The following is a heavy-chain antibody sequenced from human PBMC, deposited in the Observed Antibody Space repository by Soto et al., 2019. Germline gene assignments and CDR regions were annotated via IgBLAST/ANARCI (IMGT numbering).Heavy chain of an antibody. CDR3: TRGLDRAKLGY. V-gene: IGHV4-31*03. CDR1: DGSIDSGSYY. D-gene: IGHD1-26*01. J-gene: IGHJ4*02. Sequence: QVQLQESGPGLVKPSQTLSLTCTVSDGSIDSGSYYRSWVRQYPGKGLEWIGSIHYSGSIYYSPSSRRRLTLSADTSKNQVSRKLSSVTVADTAVYYCTRGLDRAKLGYWRQGSQVIVSS. CDR2: IHYSGSI.